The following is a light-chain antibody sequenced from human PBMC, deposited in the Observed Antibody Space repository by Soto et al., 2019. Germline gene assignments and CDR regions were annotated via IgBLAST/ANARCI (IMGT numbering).Light chain of an antibody. CDR1: SSDVGGYNY. V-gene: IGLV2-14*01. CDR2: QVY. J-gene: IGLJ3*02. Sequence: QSVLTQPASVSGSLGQSITISCTGTSSDVGGYNYVSWYQHHPCKAPKLIIYQVYSRPSGVSNRFSGSKFGNTASLSISGLQADDEADYYCSSYTRTTTFVVFGGGTKLTVL. CDR3: SSYTRTTTFVV.